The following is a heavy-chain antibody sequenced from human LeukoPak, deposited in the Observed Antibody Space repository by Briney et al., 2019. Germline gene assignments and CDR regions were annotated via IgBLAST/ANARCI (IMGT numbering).Heavy chain of an antibody. CDR2: LCYSGNI. CDR3: ARVYGSGSYYNGYYYYYMDV. Sequence: SETLSLTCSISGGSFSSGYYCWGWVRQPPGKGLEWIGTLCYSGNIYYNPSLKSPVTISVDTSKNQLSLKLRSVTAADTAVYYCARVYGSGSYYNGYYYYYMDVWGKGTTVTISS. CDR1: GGSFSSGYYC. V-gene: IGHV4-39*01. J-gene: IGHJ6*03. D-gene: IGHD3-10*01.